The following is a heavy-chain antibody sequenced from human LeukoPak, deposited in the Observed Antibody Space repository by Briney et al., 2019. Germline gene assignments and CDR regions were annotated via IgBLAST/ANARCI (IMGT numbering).Heavy chain of an antibody. V-gene: IGHV4-31*03. CDR1: GGSISSGGYY. J-gene: IGHJ4*02. Sequence: PSETLSLTCTVSGGSISSGGYYWSWIRQHPGKGLEWIGYIYYSGSTYYNPSLKSRVTISVDTSKNQFSLKLSSVTAADTAVYYCADGTQPYYFDYWGQGTLVTVSS. CDR3: ADGTQPYYFDY. D-gene: IGHD1-14*01. CDR2: IYYSGST.